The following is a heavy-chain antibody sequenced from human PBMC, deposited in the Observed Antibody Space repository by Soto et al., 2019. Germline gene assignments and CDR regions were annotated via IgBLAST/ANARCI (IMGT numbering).Heavy chain of an antibody. CDR2: INHSGST. J-gene: IGHJ4*02. D-gene: IGHD6-6*01. CDR3: ASARRIAARPFDY. CDR1: GGSFSGYY. Sequence: QVQLQQWGAGLLKPSETLSLTCAVYGGSFSGYYWSWIRQPPGKGLEWIGEINHSGSTNYNPSLKSRVTISVDTSKNQFSLKLSSVTAADTAVYYCASARRIAARPFDYWGQGTLVTVSS. V-gene: IGHV4-34*01.